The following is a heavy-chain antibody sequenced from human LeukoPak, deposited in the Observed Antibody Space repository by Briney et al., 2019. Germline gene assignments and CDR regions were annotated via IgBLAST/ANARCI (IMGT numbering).Heavy chain of an antibody. Sequence: SETLSLTCTVSGGSISSSSYYWGWIRQPPGKGLEWIGSGYYSGSTYYNPSLKSRVTISVDTSENQFSLKLSSVTAADTAVYYCARRQSGSYYFDYWGQGTLVTVSS. V-gene: IGHV4-39*01. CDR3: ARRQSGSYYFDY. J-gene: IGHJ4*02. CDR2: GYYSGST. CDR1: GGSISSSSYY. D-gene: IGHD1-26*01.